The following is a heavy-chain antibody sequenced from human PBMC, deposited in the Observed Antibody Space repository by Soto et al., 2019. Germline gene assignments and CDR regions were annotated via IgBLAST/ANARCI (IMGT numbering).Heavy chain of an antibody. D-gene: IGHD2-2*01. J-gene: IGHJ4*02. CDR1: RATYFTTSFI. Sequence: SDKLPLTYCIHRATYFTTSFICAWIRQPPGKGLEWVGSIYYSGKTHYNPSLKSRTTISVDRSRNQFSLQVSSVTAADTAVYYCAKNLPRPGRFDYWCQLSLVT. V-gene: IGHV4-39*01. CDR2: IYYSGKT. CDR3: AKNLPRPGRFDY.